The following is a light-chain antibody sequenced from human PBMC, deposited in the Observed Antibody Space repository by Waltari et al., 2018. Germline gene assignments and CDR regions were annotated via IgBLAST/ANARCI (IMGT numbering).Light chain of an antibody. J-gene: IGLJ2*01. V-gene: IGLV2-11*01. Sequence: QSALTQPRSVSGSPGQSVTISCSGTSSDIGGYNYVSWYHQHPAKAPKLMIYVVSKRPSGVPDRFSGSKSGNPASLTISGLQAEDEADYFCCSYADSFVVFGGGTKLTVL. CDR2: VVS. CDR1: SSDIGGYNY. CDR3: CSYADSFVV.